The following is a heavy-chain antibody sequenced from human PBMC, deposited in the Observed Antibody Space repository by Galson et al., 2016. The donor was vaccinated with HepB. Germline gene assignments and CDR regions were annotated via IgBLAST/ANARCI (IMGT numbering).Heavy chain of an antibody. Sequence: SLRLSCAASGFTFSSYAMSWVRQAPGKGLEWISAISGSGGITYYADSVKGRFTISRDNAKNSLYLQMNSLRVEDTAVYYCGRGLLGTTTFDYWGQGTLVTVSS. CDR2: ISGSGGIT. V-gene: IGHV3-23*01. CDR1: GFTFSSYA. D-gene: IGHD1-14*01. J-gene: IGHJ4*02. CDR3: GRGLLGTTTFDY.